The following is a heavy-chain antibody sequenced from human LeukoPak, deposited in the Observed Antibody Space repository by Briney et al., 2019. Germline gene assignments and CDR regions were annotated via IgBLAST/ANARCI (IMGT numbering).Heavy chain of an antibody. J-gene: IGHJ2*01. CDR2: IYSYGIT. CDR3: SRRAYYDTSGYSPASGYFDL. V-gene: IGHV4-4*08. CDR1: GGSIFSYY. Sequence: SETLSLTCTVSGGSIFSYYFNWIRQPPGKGLEWIGYIYSYGITNYNPSLRGRGTISIATANNHVSLRLMSVTAADTAIYYCSRRAYYDTSGYSPASGYFDLWGRGTLVTVSS. D-gene: IGHD3-22*01.